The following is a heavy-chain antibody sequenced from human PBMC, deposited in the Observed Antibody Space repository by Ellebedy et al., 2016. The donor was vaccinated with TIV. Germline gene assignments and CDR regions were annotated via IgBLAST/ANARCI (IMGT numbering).Heavy chain of an antibody. Sequence: MPSETLSLTCTVSGGSISSYYWSWIRQPPGKGLEWIGYIYYSGSTNYNPSLKSRVTISVDTSKNQFSLKLSSVTAADTAVYYCARQPRIAARYDYWGQGTLVTVSS. V-gene: IGHV4-59*08. D-gene: IGHD6-6*01. CDR2: IYYSGST. CDR3: ARQPRIAARYDY. J-gene: IGHJ4*02. CDR1: GGSISSYY.